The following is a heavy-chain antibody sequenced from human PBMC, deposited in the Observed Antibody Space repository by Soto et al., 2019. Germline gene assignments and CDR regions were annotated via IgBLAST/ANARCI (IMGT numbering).Heavy chain of an antibody. CDR3: ARDLSPRTYYYDSSSRRDGMDV. J-gene: IGHJ6*02. D-gene: IGHD3-22*01. V-gene: IGHV1-69*01. CDR1: GGTFSSYA. Sequence: VKVSCKASGGTFSSYAISWVRQAPGQGLEWMGGIIPIFGTANYAQKFQGRVTITADESTSTAYMELSSLGSEDTAVYYCARDLSPRTYYYDSSSRRDGMDVWGQGTTVTVSS. CDR2: IIPIFGTA.